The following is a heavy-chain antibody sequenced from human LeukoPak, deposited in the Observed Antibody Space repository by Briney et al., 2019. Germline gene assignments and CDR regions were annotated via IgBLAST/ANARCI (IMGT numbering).Heavy chain of an antibody. J-gene: IGHJ4*02. D-gene: IGHD6-13*01. CDR3: AKRGSVGTLGHFDY. Sequence: GGSLRLSCSASGFTFSSYAMSWVRQAPGKGLEWVSGISSNGASTYYVDSVKGRFTISRDNSKNTLFLQMNSLRAEDTAVYYCAKRGSVGTLGHFDYRGQGTLVTVSS. V-gene: IGHV3-23*01. CDR2: ISSNGAST. CDR1: GFTFSSYA.